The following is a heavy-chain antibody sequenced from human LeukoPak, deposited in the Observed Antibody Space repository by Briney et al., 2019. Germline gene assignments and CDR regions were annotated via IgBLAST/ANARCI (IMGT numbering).Heavy chain of an antibody. V-gene: IGHV4-59*08. CDR1: GGSISSHF. CDR2: IYHSGGT. D-gene: IGHD6-19*01. J-gene: IGHJ4*02. CDR3: ARHAPSDTTGWYYFDY. Sequence: PSETLSLTCTVSGGSISSHFWSWIRQPPGKGLEWIGYIYHSGGTNYNPSLKSRVTISVDTSKTQFSLKLSSVTAADTAVYYCARHAPSDTTGWYYFDYWGQGTLVTASS.